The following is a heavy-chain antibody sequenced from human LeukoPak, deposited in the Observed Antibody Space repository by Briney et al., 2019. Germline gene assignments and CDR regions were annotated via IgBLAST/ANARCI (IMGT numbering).Heavy chain of an antibody. Sequence: SVKVSCKASGGTFSSYAISWVRQAPGQGLEWMGGIIPIFGTANYAQKFQGRVTITADESTSTAYMELRSLRSDDTAVYYCARGPHYYDSSGYYLHYFDYWGQGTLVTVSS. CDR1: GGTFSSYA. D-gene: IGHD3-22*01. CDR3: ARGPHYYDSSGYYLHYFDY. V-gene: IGHV1-69*13. CDR2: IIPIFGTA. J-gene: IGHJ4*02.